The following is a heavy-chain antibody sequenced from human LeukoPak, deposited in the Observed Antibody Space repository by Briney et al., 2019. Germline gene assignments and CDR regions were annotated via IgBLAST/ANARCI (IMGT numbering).Heavy chain of an antibody. CDR3: ARVSYSSGWFTQYYFDY. J-gene: IGHJ4*02. D-gene: IGHD6-19*01. CDR2: IYYSGST. CDR1: GFIVSSNY. Sequence: GSLRLSCAASGFIVSSNYMSWVRQAPGKGLEWIGYIYYSGSTNYNPSLKSRVTISVDTSKNQFSLKLSSVTAADTAVYYCARVSYSSGWFTQYYFDYWGQGTLVTVSS. V-gene: IGHV4-59*02.